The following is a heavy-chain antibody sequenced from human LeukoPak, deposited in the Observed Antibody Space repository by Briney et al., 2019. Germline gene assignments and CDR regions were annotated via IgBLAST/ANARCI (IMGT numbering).Heavy chain of an antibody. CDR3: VRHASRDSFFYYPDL. J-gene: IGHJ4*02. V-gene: IGHV4-39*01. D-gene: IGHD1-26*01. CDR2: IYYNGNT. Sequence: PSETLSLTCTVSGGSISSSDYWWGWIRQPPGKGLEWIGSIYYNGNTYYTPSLKSRVTVSVDTSKTHFSLRLSSVTATDTAVYHCVRHASRDSFFYYPDLWGQGTLVTVSS. CDR1: GGSISSSDYW.